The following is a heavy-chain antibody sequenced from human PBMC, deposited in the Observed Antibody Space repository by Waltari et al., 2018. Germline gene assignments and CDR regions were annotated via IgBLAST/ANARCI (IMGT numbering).Heavy chain of an antibody. Sequence: EVQLVESGGGLVKPGGSLRLSCAASGFTFSSYSMTWVRQAPGKGLEWVSSISSSSSYIYYADSGKGRFTISRDNAKNSLYLQMNSLRAEDTAVYYCARWRGRQLNAFDSWGQGTMVTVSS. D-gene: IGHD6-13*01. CDR2: ISSSSSYI. CDR3: ARWRGRQLNAFDS. V-gene: IGHV3-21*01. CDR1: GFTFSSYS. J-gene: IGHJ3*02.